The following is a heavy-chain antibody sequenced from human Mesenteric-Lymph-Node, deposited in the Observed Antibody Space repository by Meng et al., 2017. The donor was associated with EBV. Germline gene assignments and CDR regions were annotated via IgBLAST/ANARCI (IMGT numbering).Heavy chain of an antibody. J-gene: IGHJ4*02. V-gene: IGHV4-39*07. CDR2: VSYSGTT. Sequence: QLQRQEPGPGLVKPSETLSLTCTVSGGFISRSGFYWGWIRQPPGKGLEWIGRVSYSGTTSYNPSLRSRVTISADTSKNQFSLRLTSLTAADTAIYYCAGRGFYTLFDYWGQGTLVTVSS. CDR1: GGFISRSGFY. CDR3: AGRGFYTLFDY. D-gene: IGHD3-3*01.